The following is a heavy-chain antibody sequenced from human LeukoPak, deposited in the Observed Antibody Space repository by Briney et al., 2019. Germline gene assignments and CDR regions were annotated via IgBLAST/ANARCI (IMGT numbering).Heavy chain of an antibody. J-gene: IGHJ4*02. D-gene: IGHD3-22*01. V-gene: IGHV4-59*01. CDR1: GGSISS. Sequence: PSETLSLTCTVSGGSISSWIRQPPGKGLEWIGYIYYSGSTNYNPSLKSRVTISVDTSKYQFSLKLSSVTAADTAVYYCAGASYDSSGYYADYWGQGTLVTVSS. CDR3: AGASYDSSGYYADY. CDR2: IYYSGST.